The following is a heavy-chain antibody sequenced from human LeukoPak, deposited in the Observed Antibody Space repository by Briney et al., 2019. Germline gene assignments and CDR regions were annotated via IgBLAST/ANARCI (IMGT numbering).Heavy chain of an antibody. CDR2: IYSGGST. CDR3: ATGDPGFA. V-gene: IGHV3-66*01. J-gene: IGHJ5*02. CDR1: GFAFNSNY. Sequence: PGGSLRLSCTASGFAFNSNYMRWVRQAPGKGLEWVSIIYSGGSTYYADSVKGRFTISRDKSKNTVYLEMNSLRVEDTAVYYCATGDPGFAWGQGTLVTVSS. D-gene: IGHD3-10*01.